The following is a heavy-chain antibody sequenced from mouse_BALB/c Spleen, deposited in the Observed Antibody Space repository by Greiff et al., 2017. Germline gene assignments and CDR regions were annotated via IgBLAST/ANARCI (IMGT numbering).Heavy chain of an antibody. V-gene: IGHV3-8*02. CDR2: ISYSGST. CDR3: ARYKDYYGSSYPLDY. D-gene: IGHD1-1*01. Sequence: EVKLMESGPSLVKPSQTLSLTCSVTGDSITSGYWNWIRKFPGNKLEYMGYISYSGSTYYNPSLKSRISITRDTSKNQYYLQLNSVTTEDTATYYCARYKDYYGSSYPLDYWGQGTTLTVSS. CDR1: GDSITSGY. J-gene: IGHJ2*01.